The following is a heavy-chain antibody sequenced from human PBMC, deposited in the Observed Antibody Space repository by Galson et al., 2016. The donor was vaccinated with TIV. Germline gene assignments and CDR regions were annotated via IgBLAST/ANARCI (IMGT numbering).Heavy chain of an antibody. V-gene: IGHV4-31*03. D-gene: IGHD1-26*01. Sequence: TLSLTCNVSGGSINSGGFFWSWIRQHPGKGLEWIEYVYNSGTTFYNPSLKNRVSISVDTSKNHFSLRLSSVTAADTAVYYCARGADNGSYYQYFHHWGQGTLVTVSS. CDR2: VYNSGTT. J-gene: IGHJ1*01. CDR1: GGSINSGGFF. CDR3: ARGADNGSYYQYFHH.